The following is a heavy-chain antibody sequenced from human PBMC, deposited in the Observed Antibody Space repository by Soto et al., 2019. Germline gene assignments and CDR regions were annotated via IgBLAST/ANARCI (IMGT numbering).Heavy chain of an antibody. CDR2: IDPSDSYT. J-gene: IGHJ2*01. V-gene: IGHV5-10-1*01. CDR3: ARWGCSGSYFDWYFDL. Sequence: EVQLVQSGAEVKKPGESLRISCKGSGYSFTSYWISWVRQMPGKGLEWMGRIDPSDSYTNYSPSFQGHVTISADKSISTADLQWSSLKASDTAMYYCARWGCSGSYFDWYFDLWGRGTLVTVSS. D-gene: IGHD3-10*02. CDR1: GYSFTSYW.